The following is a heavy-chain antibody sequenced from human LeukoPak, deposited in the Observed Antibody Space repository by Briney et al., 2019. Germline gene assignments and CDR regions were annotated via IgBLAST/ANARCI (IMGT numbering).Heavy chain of an antibody. CDR3: ARDFRGYSYGDYYYYYMDV. Sequence: GGSLRLSCAASGFSFTTYWMGWVRQAPGKGLEWVSSISSSSSYIYYADSVKGRFTISRDNAKNSLYLQMNSLRSEDTAVYYCARDFRGYSYGDYYYYYMDVWGKGTTVTISS. CDR2: ISSSSSYI. D-gene: IGHD5-18*01. J-gene: IGHJ6*03. V-gene: IGHV3-21*04. CDR1: GFSFTTYW.